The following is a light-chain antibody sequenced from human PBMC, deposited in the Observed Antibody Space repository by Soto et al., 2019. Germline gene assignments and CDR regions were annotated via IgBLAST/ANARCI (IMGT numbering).Light chain of an antibody. CDR3: QQCHATPLT. CDR2: KAS. Sequence: DIQMTQSPSTLSGSVGDRVTITCRASQTISSWLAWYQQKPGKAPKLLIYKASTLKSGVPSRFSGSGYGTDFNLTIITLQPEDVGINYCQQCHATPLTFRQGTPLEIK. V-gene: IGKV1-5*03. J-gene: IGKJ5*01. CDR1: QTISSW.